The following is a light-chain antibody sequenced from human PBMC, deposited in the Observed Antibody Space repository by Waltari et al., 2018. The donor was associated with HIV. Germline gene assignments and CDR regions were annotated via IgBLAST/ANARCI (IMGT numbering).Light chain of an antibody. CDR3: SAYTMSGSLV. J-gene: IGLJ2*01. CDR1: GSDIGLYDL. V-gene: IGLV2-14*01. Sequence: QSALTQPASLSGSPGQSITITCSGTGSDIGLYDLVSWNRQEPGKAPLLLIYAVSNRPSAISRRFSGSKARTTASLTISALQADDEGDYYCSAYTMSGSLVFGGGTKLTVL. CDR2: AVS.